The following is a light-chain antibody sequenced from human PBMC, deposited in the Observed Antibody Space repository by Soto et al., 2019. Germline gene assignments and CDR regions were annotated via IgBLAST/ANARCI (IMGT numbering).Light chain of an antibody. CDR1: SSDVGNYNY. CDR2: DGN. CDR3: CSYAGSYTWV. J-gene: IGLJ3*02. Sequence: QAVVTQPRSVSGSPGQSVTISCTGTSSDVGNYNYVSWYQQHPGKAPKVMIYDGNKWPSGVPDRFSGSKSGNTASLTISGLQAEDEADYYCCSYAGSYTWVFGGGTKLTVL. V-gene: IGLV2-11*01.